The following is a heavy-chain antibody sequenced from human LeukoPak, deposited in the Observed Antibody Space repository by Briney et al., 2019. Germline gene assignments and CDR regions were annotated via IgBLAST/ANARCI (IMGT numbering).Heavy chain of an antibody. J-gene: IGHJ6*04. D-gene: IGHD3-10*02. CDR2: IRWNSGRK. CDR1: GFTFDDYA. CDR3: AELGITMIGGV. V-gene: IGHV3-9*01. Sequence: HPGGSLRLSCAASGFTFDDYAMHWVRQVPGKGLEWVSGIRWNSGRKGYADSVKGRFTISRDNAKNSLYLQMNSLRAEETAVYYCAELGITMIGGVWGKGTTATISS.